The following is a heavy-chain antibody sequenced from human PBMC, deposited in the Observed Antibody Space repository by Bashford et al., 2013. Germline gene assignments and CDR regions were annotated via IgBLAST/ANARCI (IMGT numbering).Heavy chain of an antibody. CDR2: IYHSGST. CDR3: VSGDRGATVDY. V-gene: IGHV4-59*01. CDR1: GGSISSYF. Sequence: SETLSLTCTVSGGSISSYFWSWIRQPPGKGLEWIGYIYHSGSTDYNPSLKSRVTVSVDTSKNQFSLKLSSVTAADTAVYFCVSGDRGATVDYWGQGSLVTVSS. D-gene: IGHD3-10*01. J-gene: IGHJ4*02.